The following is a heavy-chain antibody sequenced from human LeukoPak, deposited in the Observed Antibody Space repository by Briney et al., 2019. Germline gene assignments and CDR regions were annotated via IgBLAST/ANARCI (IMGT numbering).Heavy chain of an antibody. CDR2: INHSGST. CDR1: GGSFSGYY. V-gene: IGHV4-34*01. D-gene: IGHD3-16*02. Sequence: SETLSLTCAVYGGSFSGYYWSWIRQPPGKGLEWIGEINHSGSTNYNPSLKSRVTISVDTSKNQFSLKLSSVTAADTAVYYCARSLSYDYVWGSYRYPYFDYWGREPWSPSPQ. J-gene: IGHJ4*02. CDR3: ARSLSYDYVWGSYRYPYFDY.